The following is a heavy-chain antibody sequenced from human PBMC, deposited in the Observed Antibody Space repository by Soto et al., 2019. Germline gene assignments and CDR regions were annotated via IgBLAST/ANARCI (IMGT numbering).Heavy chain of an antibody. J-gene: IGHJ4*02. D-gene: IGHD4-17*01. V-gene: IGHV5-51*01. CDR3: ARPANTVADHFDL. Sequence: GESLKISCQVSGYTFTIYWIGWVRQMPGKGLEWMGIIYPSDSDARYSPSFQGQVTISADQSINTAYLQWDSLKASDTAIYYCARPANTVADHFDLWGQGTPVTVSS. CDR2: IYPSDSDA. CDR1: GYTFTIYW.